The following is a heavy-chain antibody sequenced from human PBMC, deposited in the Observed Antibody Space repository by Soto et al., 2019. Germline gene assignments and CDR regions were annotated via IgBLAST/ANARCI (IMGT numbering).Heavy chain of an antibody. J-gene: IGHJ6*02. CDR1: GGTFNRYA. CDR3: ARSAITLLGVVSIPSHYYSEMDV. CDR2: IIPIFGIG. Sequence: QVQLVQSGAEVKKPGSSVKVSCKASGGTFNRYAISWVRQAPGQGLEWMGGIIPIFGIGNDAQRFQGRVTITAAESTGTAYMELSSLRSEDTGVYYCARSAITLLGVVSIPSHYYSEMDVWGQGTTVTVSS. D-gene: IGHD3-3*01. V-gene: IGHV1-69*01.